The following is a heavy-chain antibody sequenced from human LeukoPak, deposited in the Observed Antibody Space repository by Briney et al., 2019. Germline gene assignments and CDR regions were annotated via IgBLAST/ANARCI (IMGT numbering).Heavy chain of an antibody. D-gene: IGHD2-2*01. Sequence: GGSLRLSCAPSGLTFSSYSFNWLRQAPGKGLEWVSSISSRSSFIYYADAVKGRFTISRDNAKNSLYLQMNSLRVEDTAVYFCARGEGSTLWGQGTLVTVSS. CDR1: GLTFSSYS. J-gene: IGHJ4*02. CDR3: ARGEGSTL. V-gene: IGHV3-21*01. CDR2: ISSRSSFI.